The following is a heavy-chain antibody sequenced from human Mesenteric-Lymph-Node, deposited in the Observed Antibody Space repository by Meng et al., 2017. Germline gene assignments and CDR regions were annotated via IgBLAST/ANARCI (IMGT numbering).Heavy chain of an antibody. Sequence: GESLKISCAASGFTFSSYAMSWVRQAPGKGLEWVSAISGSGGSTYYADSLKGRFTISRDNSKNTLYLQMNSLRAEDTAVYYCAKGKGAAVAGTGYFDYWGQGTLVTVSS. CDR1: GFTFSSYA. D-gene: IGHD6-19*01. CDR2: ISGSGGST. CDR3: AKGKGAAVAGTGYFDY. J-gene: IGHJ4*02. V-gene: IGHV3-23*01.